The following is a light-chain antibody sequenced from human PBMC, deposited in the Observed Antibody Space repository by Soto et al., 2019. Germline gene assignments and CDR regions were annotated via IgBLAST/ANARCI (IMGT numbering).Light chain of an antibody. Sequence: DIQMTQSPSTLSASVGDRVTITCRASQTIDSWLAWYQQRPGKPPNLLIYKASTLASGVPSRFSGSGSGTEFTLTINSLQPDDFATYYRQQYHIYSGTFGQGTKV. CDR3: QQYHIYSGT. CDR1: QTIDSW. V-gene: IGKV1-5*03. J-gene: IGKJ1*01. CDR2: KAS.